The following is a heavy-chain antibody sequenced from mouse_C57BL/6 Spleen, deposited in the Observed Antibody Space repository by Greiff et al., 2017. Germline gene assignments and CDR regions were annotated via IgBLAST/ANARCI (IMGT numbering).Heavy chain of an antibody. Sequence: VQLKESGPELVKPGASVKISCKASGYSFTDYNMNWVKQSNGKSLEWIGVINPNYGTTSYNQKFKGKATLTVDQSSSTAYMQLNSLTSEDSAVYYWGRGGNSVVARDWFAYRGQGNLVTVP. CDR1: GYSFTDYN. CDR3: GRGGNSVVARDWFAY. CDR2: INPNYGTT. V-gene: IGHV1-39*01. J-gene: IGHJ3*01. D-gene: IGHD1-1*01.